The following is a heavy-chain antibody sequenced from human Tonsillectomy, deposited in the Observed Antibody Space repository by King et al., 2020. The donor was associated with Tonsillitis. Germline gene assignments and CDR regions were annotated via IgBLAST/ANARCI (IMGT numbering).Heavy chain of an antibody. CDR1: GFTFRSHA. CDR3: SKDRSYDSSGYYPWGPFDV. Sequence: VQLVESGGGLVQPGGSLRLSCAAAGFTFRSHAMNWVRQAPGKGLEWVSGISGSGGSTYYADSVKGRFTISRDNSKNTLSLQMNSLRAEDTAVYYCSKDRSYDSSGYYPWGPFDVWGQGTMVTVSS. J-gene: IGHJ3*01. CDR2: ISGSGGST. D-gene: IGHD3-22*01. V-gene: IGHV3-23*04.